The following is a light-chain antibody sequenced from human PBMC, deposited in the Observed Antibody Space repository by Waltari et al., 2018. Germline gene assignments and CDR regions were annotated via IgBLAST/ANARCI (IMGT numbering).Light chain of an antibody. CDR1: QSVSSSF. CDR2: GAS. CDR3: QQYGSSRLT. V-gene: IGKV3-20*01. Sequence: EIVLTQSPGTLSLSPGERVTLSCRASQSVSSSFLALYQQKPGQAPRLLIYGASSRATGIPDRFSGSGSGTDFTLTISRLELEDLAVYYCQQYGSSRLTFGGGTKVEIK. J-gene: IGKJ4*01.